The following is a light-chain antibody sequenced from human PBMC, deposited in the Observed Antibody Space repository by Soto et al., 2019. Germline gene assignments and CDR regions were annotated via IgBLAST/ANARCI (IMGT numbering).Light chain of an antibody. CDR2: AAS. V-gene: IGKV1-9*01. Sequence: DIQLTQSPSFLSASVGDRVTITCRASQGISSYLAWYQQKPGKAPKLLIYAASTLQSGVPSRFSGSGSGTEFTLTISRLQPEDFATYYCQQLNSYLFFAGGTKVEIK. CDR1: QGISSY. J-gene: IGKJ4*01. CDR3: QQLNSYLF.